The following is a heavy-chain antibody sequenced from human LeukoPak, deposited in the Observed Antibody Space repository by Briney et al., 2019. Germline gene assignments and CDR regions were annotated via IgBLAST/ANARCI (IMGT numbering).Heavy chain of an antibody. V-gene: IGHV3-23*01. J-gene: IGHJ4*02. CDR2: ISGGGGTT. CDR3: AKGQAPPGY. Sequence: GGSLRLSCAASGFTFSTYGMSWVPQAPGMGLEWVSAISGGGGTTYYADSVKGRFTISRDNSKNTLYLQMNSLRGEDTALYYCAKGQAPPGYWGQGTLVTVSS. CDR1: GFTFSTYG.